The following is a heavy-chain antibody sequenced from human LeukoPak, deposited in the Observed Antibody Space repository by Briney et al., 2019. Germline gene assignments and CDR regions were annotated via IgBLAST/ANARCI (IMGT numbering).Heavy chain of an antibody. CDR3: ARGPITTRSHFDY. CDR1: GGTFSSYA. Sequence: SVKVSCKASGGTFSSYAISWVRQAPGQGLEWMGGIIPIFATANYAQKFQGRVTITADESTSTAYMELSSLRFEDTAVYYCARGPITTRSHFDYWGQGTLVTVSS. CDR2: IIPIFATA. J-gene: IGHJ4*02. V-gene: IGHV1-69*13. D-gene: IGHD3-22*01.